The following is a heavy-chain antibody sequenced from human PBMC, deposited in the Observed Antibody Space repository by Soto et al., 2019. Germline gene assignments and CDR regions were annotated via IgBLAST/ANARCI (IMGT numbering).Heavy chain of an antibody. CDR2: IYWDDDR. J-gene: IGHJ4*02. D-gene: IGHD5-12*01. CDR1: GFSLSTSGVA. V-gene: IGHV2-5*02. CDR3: AHSQRGPRDF. Sequence: QITLKEAGPMLVRPTQTLTLTCTFSGFSLSTSGVAVAWIRQPPGEALEWLALIYWDDDRGYNSSLKSRLTITRDTSKDQVVLTMTNMEPMDTATYFCAHSQRGPRDFWGPGILVTVSS.